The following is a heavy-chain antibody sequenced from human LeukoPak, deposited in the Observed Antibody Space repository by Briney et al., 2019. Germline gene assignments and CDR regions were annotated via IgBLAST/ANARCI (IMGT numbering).Heavy chain of an antibody. Sequence: GGSLRLSCAASGFTFSSYAMNWVRQAPGEGLEWVSSVSSTGSNTYYADSVKGRFTISRDSAKNSVYLQMYSLRPEDTAMYYCARGRDGYPYNFWGQGTLVTVSS. CDR2: VSSTGSNT. V-gene: IGHV3-21*01. CDR3: ARGRDGYPYNF. D-gene: IGHD5-24*01. J-gene: IGHJ4*02. CDR1: GFTFSSYA.